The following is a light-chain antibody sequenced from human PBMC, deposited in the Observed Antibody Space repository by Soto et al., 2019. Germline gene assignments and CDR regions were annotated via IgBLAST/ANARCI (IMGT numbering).Light chain of an antibody. V-gene: IGKV3-20*01. CDR2: GPS. CDR1: RSISSSY. Sequence: EVVMTPSPGTLSASPGERATLSCRASRSISSSYLAWYQQKPGQAPRLLIYGPSSRATGIPDRFSGSGSGTDFTLTINRLEPEDFAVYYCQQYGSSGTFGQGTKVDIK. CDR3: QQYGSSGT. J-gene: IGKJ1*01.